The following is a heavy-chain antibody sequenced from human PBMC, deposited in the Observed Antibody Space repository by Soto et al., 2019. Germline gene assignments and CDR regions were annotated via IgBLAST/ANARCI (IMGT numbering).Heavy chain of an antibody. V-gene: IGHV3-23*01. Sequence: GGSLRLSCVASGFTFSYYTMSWVRQAPGKGLEWVSGISNSGDTIYYADSVKGRFTISRDNSKNTLDLQMSSLRAEDTAVYYCVKAILYGSGSYYLGWGQGTLVTVSS. CDR2: ISNSGDTI. D-gene: IGHD3-10*01. CDR3: VKAILYGSGSYYLG. CDR1: GFTFSYYT. J-gene: IGHJ4*02.